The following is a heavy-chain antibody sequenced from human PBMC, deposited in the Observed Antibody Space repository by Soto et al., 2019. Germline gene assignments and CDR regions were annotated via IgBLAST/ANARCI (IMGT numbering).Heavy chain of an antibody. Sequence: PGGSLRLSCADSGFRFSSYSMSWVRQTPGKGLEWVAAITATGDRTYYADSVTGRFTISRDNFKKTHYLQMTSLRAEDTAMYYCATMNGYFEYWGQGTPVTVSS. CDR1: GFRFSSYS. V-gene: IGHV3-23*01. CDR3: ATMNGYFEY. CDR2: ITATGDRT. J-gene: IGHJ4*02. D-gene: IGHD3-22*01.